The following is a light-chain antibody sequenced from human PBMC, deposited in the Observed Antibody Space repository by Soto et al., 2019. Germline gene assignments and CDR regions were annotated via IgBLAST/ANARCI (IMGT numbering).Light chain of an antibody. Sequence: DVQLIQSPSTLSASIGDRVTITCRVSQPIRDWVAWYQQKPGKAPKLLIYDATSSDSGVPSRFSGSGSETEFTLTISSLQPGDFATYYCQQYDSYSNTFGQATRVEL. J-gene: IGKJ1*01. CDR3: QQYDSYSNT. V-gene: IGKV1-5*01. CDR2: DAT. CDR1: QPIRDW.